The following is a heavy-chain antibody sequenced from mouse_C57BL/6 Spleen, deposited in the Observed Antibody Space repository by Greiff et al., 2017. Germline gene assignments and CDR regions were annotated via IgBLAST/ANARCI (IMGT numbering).Heavy chain of an antibody. CDR3: TVVTGNWYFDV. V-gene: IGHV6-3*01. D-gene: IGHD4-1*01. CDR1: GFTFSNYW. CDR2: IRLKSDNYAT. J-gene: IGHJ1*03. Sequence: EVKVEESGGGLVQPGGSMKLSCVASGFTFSNYWMNWVRQSPEKGLEWVAQIRLKSDNYATNYAESVKGRFTISRDDSKSSVYLQMNNLRAEDTGIYYCTVVTGNWYFDVWGTGTTVTVSS.